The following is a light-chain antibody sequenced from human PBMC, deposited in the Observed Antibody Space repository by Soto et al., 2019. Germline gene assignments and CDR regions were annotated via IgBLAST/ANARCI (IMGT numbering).Light chain of an antibody. CDR2: GPS. Sequence: EIVMTQSPDTLSVSSGERVTLSCRASQSVGGNLAWYQQKPGQAPRLLIHGPSTRATGIPARFSGGGSGTEFTLTISSLQSEDFAVYYCQQYNNWLFTFGGGTRVEIK. CDR1: QSVGGN. V-gene: IGKV3-15*01. J-gene: IGKJ4*01. CDR3: QQYNNWLFT.